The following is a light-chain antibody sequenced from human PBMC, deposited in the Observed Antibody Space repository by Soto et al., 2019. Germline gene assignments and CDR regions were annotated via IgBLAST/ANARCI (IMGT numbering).Light chain of an antibody. CDR1: QSVSSTL. Sequence: ELVLTQSPVALSLSSGERATLSCRASQSVSSTLLTWYQQKPGQAPRLLIYGVSIRATGIPDRFSGSGSGTDFTLTISRVEPEDFAVYYCQHYCDSSWTFGQGSKVEI. CDR2: GVS. J-gene: IGKJ1*01. V-gene: IGKV3-20*01. CDR3: QHYCDSSWT.